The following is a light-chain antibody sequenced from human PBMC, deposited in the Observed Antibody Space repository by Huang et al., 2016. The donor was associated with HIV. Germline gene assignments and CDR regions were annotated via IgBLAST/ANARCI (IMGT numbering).Light chain of an antibody. CDR1: QRLLYSTNNKNY. CDR3: QQYYNTPLT. V-gene: IGKV4-1*01. Sequence: EIVMTQSPDSLAVSLGERATINCKASQRLLYSTNNKNYLAWYQQKPGPPPKLLISCASTRDSGVPDRFTGSGSGKVCTRTISSLQAEDVAVYYCQQYYNTPLTFGQGTKLEIK. J-gene: IGKJ2*01. CDR2: CAS.